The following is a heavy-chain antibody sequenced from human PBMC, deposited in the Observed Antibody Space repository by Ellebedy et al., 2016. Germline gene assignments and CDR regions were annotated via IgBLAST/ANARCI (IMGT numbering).Heavy chain of an antibody. CDR2: ISWNSGSI. Sequence: GGSLRLSCAASGFTFSSYSMNWVRQAPGKGLEWVSGISWNSGSIGYADSVKGRFTISRDNAKNSLYLQMNSLRAEDTALYYCALKGFERNWYFDLWGRGTLVTVSS. D-gene: IGHD3-16*01. CDR3: ALKGFERNWYFDL. J-gene: IGHJ2*01. V-gene: IGHV3-9*01. CDR1: GFTFSSYS.